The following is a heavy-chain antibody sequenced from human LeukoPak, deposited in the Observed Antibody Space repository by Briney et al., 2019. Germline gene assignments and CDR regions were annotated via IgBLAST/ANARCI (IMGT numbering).Heavy chain of an antibody. Sequence: GGSLRLSCAASGFTFSNYWMSWVRQAPGKGLEWVANIKQDGSEKYYVDSVKGRFTISRDNAKNSLYLQMNSLRAEDTAVYYCARGAGYCSGGSCFLAYWGQGTLVTVSS. D-gene: IGHD2-15*01. CDR2: IKQDGSEK. CDR3: ARGAGYCSGGSCFLAY. V-gene: IGHV3-7*01. J-gene: IGHJ4*02. CDR1: GFTFSNYW.